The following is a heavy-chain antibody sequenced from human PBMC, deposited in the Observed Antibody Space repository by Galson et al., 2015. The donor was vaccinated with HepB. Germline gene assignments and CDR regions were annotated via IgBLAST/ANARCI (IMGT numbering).Heavy chain of an antibody. CDR3: ARRGVEYYYDSSARTGYFDY. Sequence: ETLSLTCTVSGGSISSSSYYWGWIRQPPGKGLEWIGSIYYSGSTYYNSSLKSRVTISVDTSKNQFSLKLSSVTAADTAVYYCARRGVEYYYDSSARTGYFDYWGQGTLVTVSS. V-gene: IGHV4-39*01. CDR1: GGSISSSSYY. J-gene: IGHJ4*02. CDR2: IYYSGST. D-gene: IGHD3-22*01.